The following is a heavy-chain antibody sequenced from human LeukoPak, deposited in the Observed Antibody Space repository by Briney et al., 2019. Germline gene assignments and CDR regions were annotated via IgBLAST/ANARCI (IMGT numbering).Heavy chain of an antibody. CDR3: ARDGAYCSSTSCYYYGMDV. V-gene: IGHV3-21*01. Sequence: GGSLRLSCAASGFTFSSYSMNWVRQAPGKGLEWVSSISSSSSYIYYADSVKGRFTISRDNAKNSLYLQMNCLRAEDTAVYYCARDGAYCSSTSCYYYGMDVWGQGTTVTVSS. J-gene: IGHJ6*02. D-gene: IGHD2-2*01. CDR1: GFTFSSYS. CDR2: ISSSSSYI.